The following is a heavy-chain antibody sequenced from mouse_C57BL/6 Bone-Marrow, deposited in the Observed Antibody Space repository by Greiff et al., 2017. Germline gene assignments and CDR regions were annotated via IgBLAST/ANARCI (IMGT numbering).Heavy chain of an antibody. V-gene: IGHV1-55*01. CDR3: ARSPYYYGSSPAWFAY. J-gene: IGHJ3*01. D-gene: IGHD1-1*01. CDR2: IYPGSGST. CDR1: GYTFTSYW. Sequence: VQLQQPGAELVKPGASVKMSCKASGYTFTSYWITWVKQRPGQGLEWIGDIYPGSGSTNYNEKFKSKATLTVDTSSSTAYMQLSSLTSEDSAVYYCARSPYYYGSSPAWFAYWGQGTLVTVAA.